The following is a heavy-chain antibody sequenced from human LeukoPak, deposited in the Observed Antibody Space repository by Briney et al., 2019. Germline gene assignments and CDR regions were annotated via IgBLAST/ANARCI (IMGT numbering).Heavy chain of an antibody. CDR1: GLTFSNAW. V-gene: IGHV3-48*01. D-gene: IGHD6-6*01. J-gene: IGHJ4*02. CDR3: AKDRYSSSPGYFDY. Sequence: GGSLRLSCAVSGLTFSNAWMSWVRQAPGKGLEWVSYIRSSGSTIYYADSVKGRFTISRDNSKNTLYLQMNSLRAEDTAVYYCAKDRYSSSPGYFDYWGQGTLVTVSS. CDR2: IRSSGSTI.